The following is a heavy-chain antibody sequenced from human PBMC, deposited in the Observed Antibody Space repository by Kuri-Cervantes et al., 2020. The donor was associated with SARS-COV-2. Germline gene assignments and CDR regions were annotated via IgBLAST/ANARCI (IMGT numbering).Heavy chain of an antibody. V-gene: IGHV1-3*01. D-gene: IGHD6-13*01. CDR3: VRTRCIAAASDLDY. CDR2: SNAGNGNT. J-gene: IGHJ4*02. CDR1: GYTLPSYA. Sequence: ASVTVSCKASGYTLPSYAMHWVRQAPGERLEWRGGSNAGNGNTNYSQKFQGRVTITRDTNTSTAYMELRGLRSEDTYGYYCVRTRCIAAASDLDYWGKGTLVTVSS.